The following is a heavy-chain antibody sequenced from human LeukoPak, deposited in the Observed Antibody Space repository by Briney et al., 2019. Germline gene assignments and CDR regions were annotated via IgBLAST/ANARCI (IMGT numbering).Heavy chain of an antibody. J-gene: IGHJ4*02. CDR3: ARDRNYLDY. CDR1: GFTFSSYS. CDR2: ISSSSSTI. Sequence: GGSLRLSCAASGFTFSSYSMNWVRQAPGKGLEWVSYISSSSSTIYYADSVKGRFTISRDDSKNSLYLQMNSLKTEDTAVYYCARDRNYLDYWGQGTLVTVSS. V-gene: IGHV3-48*01.